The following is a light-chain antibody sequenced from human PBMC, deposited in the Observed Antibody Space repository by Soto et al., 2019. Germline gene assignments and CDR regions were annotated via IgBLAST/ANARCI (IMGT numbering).Light chain of an antibody. J-gene: IGLJ2*01. CDR1: SSNIGAGYD. CDR2: SNT. Sequence: QSVLTQPPSVSGAPGQRVTISCTGSSSNIGAGYDVHWYQQLPRTAPKPLIYSNTNRPSGVPDRFSGSKSGTSASLAITGLQAEDAAGYYCQSYDSSLSGSRVFGGGTKLTVL. V-gene: IGLV1-40*01. CDR3: QSYDSSLSGSRV.